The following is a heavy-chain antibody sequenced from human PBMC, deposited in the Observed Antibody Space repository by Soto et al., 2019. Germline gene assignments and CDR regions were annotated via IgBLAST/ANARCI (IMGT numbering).Heavy chain of an antibody. CDR2: IYYSGST. Sequence: PSETLSLTCTVSGGPISSSSYYWGWIRQPPGKGLEWIGSIYYSGSTYYNPSLKSRVTISVGTSKNQFSLKLSSVTAADTAVYYCARQGGIAVAGRDYYYYYGMDVWGQGTTVTVSS. CDR1: GGPISSSSYY. V-gene: IGHV4-39*01. J-gene: IGHJ6*02. D-gene: IGHD6-19*01. CDR3: ARQGGIAVAGRDYYYYYGMDV.